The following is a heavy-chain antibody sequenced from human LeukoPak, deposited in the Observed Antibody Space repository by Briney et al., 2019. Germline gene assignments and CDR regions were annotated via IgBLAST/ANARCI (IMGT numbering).Heavy chain of an antibody. D-gene: IGHD4-17*01. Sequence: SETLSLTCTVSGGSISSYYWSWIRQPPGKGLEWIGYIYYSGSTNYNPSLKSRVTISVDTSKNQFSLKLSSVTAADTAVYYWAREDYEDYYYGMDVWGQGTTVTVPS. V-gene: IGHV4-59*01. CDR3: AREDYEDYYYGMDV. CDR1: GGSISSYY. J-gene: IGHJ6*02. CDR2: IYYSGST.